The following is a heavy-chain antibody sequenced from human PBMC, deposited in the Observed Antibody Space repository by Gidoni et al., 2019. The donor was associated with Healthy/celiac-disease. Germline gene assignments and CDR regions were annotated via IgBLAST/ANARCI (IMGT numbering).Heavy chain of an antibody. D-gene: IGHD3-16*01. CDR3: AREVITWRRGFDY. CDR2: IYNGGST. V-gene: IGHV4-30-2*01. J-gene: IGHJ4*02. Sequence: QLQLQESGSGLVKPSPTLSLTCDGAGGSFSSGGYSWSWIRQPPGKGLAWIGYIYNGGSTYYTPSLKSRVTISVDRSKNQFSLKLSSVTAADTAVYYCAREVITWRRGFDYWGQGTLVTVSS. CDR1: GGSFSSGGYS.